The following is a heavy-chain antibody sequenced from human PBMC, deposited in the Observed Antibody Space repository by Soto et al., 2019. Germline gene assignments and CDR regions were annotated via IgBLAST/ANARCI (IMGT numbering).Heavy chain of an antibody. J-gene: IGHJ4*02. D-gene: IGHD3-10*01. Sequence: DSVKVSCKASGYTFTGYAMHWVRQAPGQRLEWMGWINAGNGNTKYSQKFQGRVTITRDTSASTAYMELSSLRSEDTAVYYCARDGNYYGSGSPTHWGQGTLVTVSS. CDR3: ARDGNYYGSGSPTH. V-gene: IGHV1-3*01. CDR1: GYTFTGYA. CDR2: INAGNGNT.